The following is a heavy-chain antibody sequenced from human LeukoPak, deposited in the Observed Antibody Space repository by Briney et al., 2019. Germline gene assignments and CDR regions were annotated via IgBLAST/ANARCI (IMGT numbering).Heavy chain of an antibody. Sequence: PGGSLRLSCAASGFTFSSYSMNWVRQAPGKGLEWVAVIWYDGSNKYYADSVKGRFTISRDNSKNTLYLQMNSLRAEDTAVYYCARDLSAWAVAAPSGYWGQGTLVTVSS. CDR2: IWYDGSNK. J-gene: IGHJ4*02. CDR1: GFTFSSYS. D-gene: IGHD2-15*01. CDR3: ARDLSAWAVAAPSGY. V-gene: IGHV3-33*08.